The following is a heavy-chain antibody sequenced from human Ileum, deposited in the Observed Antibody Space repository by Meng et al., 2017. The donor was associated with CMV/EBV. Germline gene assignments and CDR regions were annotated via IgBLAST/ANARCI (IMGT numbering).Heavy chain of an antibody. V-gene: IGHV3-11*01. CDR2: ITGSGDII. J-gene: IGHJ4*02. CDR1: GFPFGAYY. D-gene: IGHD4-17*01. CDR3: ARGNYGFDY. Sequence: VQRVESGGDLVKPGGCLRLACAASGFPFGAYYMTWVRQAPGKGLEWVSYITGSGDIIYYADSVKGRFTISRDNAKSSLYLEINSLRAEDTAVYYCARGNYGFDYWGQGTLVTVSS.